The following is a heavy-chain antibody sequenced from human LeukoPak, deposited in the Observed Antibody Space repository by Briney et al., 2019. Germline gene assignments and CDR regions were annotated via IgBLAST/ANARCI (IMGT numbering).Heavy chain of an antibody. J-gene: IGHJ4*02. CDR2: ISAYNGNT. Sequence: ASVKVFCKASGYTFTSYGISWVRQAPGQGLDLIGWISAYNGNTNYAQKLQGRVTMTTDTSTSTAYMELRSLRSDDTAVYYCARDTGGAWLLLPFDYWGQGTLVTVSS. CDR3: ARDTGGAWLLLPFDY. CDR1: GYTFTSYG. D-gene: IGHD3-22*01. V-gene: IGHV1-18*01.